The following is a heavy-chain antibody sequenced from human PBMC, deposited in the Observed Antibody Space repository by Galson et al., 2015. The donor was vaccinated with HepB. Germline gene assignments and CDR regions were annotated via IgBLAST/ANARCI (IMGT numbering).Heavy chain of an antibody. Sequence: SLRLSCAASGFTFSSYAMHWVCQAPGKGLEWVSVIYSGGSTYYADSVKGRFTISRDNSKNTLYLQMNSLRAEDTAVYYCARVKTGTGVFDYWGQGTLVTVSS. D-gene: IGHD3-10*01. CDR1: GFTFSSYA. CDR3: ARVKTGTGVFDY. V-gene: IGHV3-66*01. J-gene: IGHJ4*02. CDR2: IYSGGST.